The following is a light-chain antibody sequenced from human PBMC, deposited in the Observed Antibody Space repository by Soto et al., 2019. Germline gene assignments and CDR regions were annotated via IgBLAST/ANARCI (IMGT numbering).Light chain of an antibody. J-gene: IGKJ2*01. CDR3: QQYNSYPYT. Sequence: PGERASLSCRASQSISGRYLAWYQQKPGQAPRLLIYDASSRATGIPDRFSGSGSGTDFILTISSLQPEDFATYYCQQYNSYPYTFGQGTKLEIK. V-gene: IGKV3-20*01. CDR2: DAS. CDR1: QSISGRY.